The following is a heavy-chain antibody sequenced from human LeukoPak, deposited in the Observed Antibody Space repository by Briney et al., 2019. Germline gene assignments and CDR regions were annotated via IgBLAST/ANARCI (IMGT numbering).Heavy chain of an antibody. Sequence: GGSLRLSCAASGFTFDDYGMSWVRQAPGKGLEWVSGINWNGGSTGCADSVKGRFTISRDNAKNSLYLQMNSLRAEDTALYYCARAGFLVYYYGMDVWGQGTTVTVSS. V-gene: IGHV3-20*04. D-gene: IGHD1-26*01. J-gene: IGHJ6*02. CDR2: INWNGGST. CDR1: GFTFDDYG. CDR3: ARAGFLVYYYGMDV.